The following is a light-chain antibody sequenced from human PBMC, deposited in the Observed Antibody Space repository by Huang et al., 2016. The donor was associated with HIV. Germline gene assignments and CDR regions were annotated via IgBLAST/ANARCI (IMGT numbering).Light chain of an antibody. Sequence: IVMTQSPGTLSVAPGERATLSFRASQNINTDLAWFQQKPGQAPRILIYAASTRTADFPAGFSGSGSRTEFTLTISSLQSEDIAVYYCQQNNDWPRSFGQGTKVEIK. J-gene: IGKJ1*01. CDR2: AAS. CDR3: QQNNDWPRS. V-gene: IGKV3-15*01. CDR1: QNINTD.